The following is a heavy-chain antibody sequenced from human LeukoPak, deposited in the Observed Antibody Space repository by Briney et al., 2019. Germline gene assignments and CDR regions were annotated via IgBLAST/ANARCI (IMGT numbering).Heavy chain of an antibody. D-gene: IGHD2-2*01. CDR3: ARRQVVPAALGGDYYYYMDV. J-gene: IGHJ6*03. Sequence: GGSLRLSCAASGFTFDDYGMSWVRQAPGKGLEWVSGINWNGGSTGYADSVKGRFTISRDNAKNSLYLQMNSLRAEDTALYYCARRQVVPAALGGDYYYYMDVWGKGTTVTVSS. V-gene: IGHV3-20*04. CDR2: INWNGGST. CDR1: GFTFDDYG.